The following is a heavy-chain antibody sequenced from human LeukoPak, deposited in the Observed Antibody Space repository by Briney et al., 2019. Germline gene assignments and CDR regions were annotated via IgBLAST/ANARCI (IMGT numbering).Heavy chain of an antibody. CDR2: INPNSGGT. CDR3: ARGLTMVRGVIGY. D-gene: IGHD3-10*01. J-gene: IGHJ4*02. CDR1: GYTFTGYY. V-gene: IGHV1-2*02. Sequence: ASVKVSCKASGYTFTGYYMHWVRQAPGQGLEWMGWINPNSGGTNYAQKFQGRVTITRNTSISTAYMELSSLRSEDTAVYYCARGLTMVRGVIGYWGQGTLVTVSS.